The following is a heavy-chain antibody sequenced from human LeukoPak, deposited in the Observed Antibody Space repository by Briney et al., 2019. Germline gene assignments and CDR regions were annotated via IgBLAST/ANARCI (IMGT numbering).Heavy chain of an antibody. D-gene: IGHD5-18*01. CDR3: GRDPRLGIRGYTYGYIEY. CDR2: INTNTGNP. CDR1: GYTFSSYT. Sequence: ASVKVFCNTSGYTFSSYTITWVRQAPGQGLQWMGWINTNTGNPTYAQGFTGRYVFSLDTSVSTAYLQISGITADDTAVYFCGRDPRLGIRGYTYGYIEYWGQGTLVTVSS. J-gene: IGHJ4*02. V-gene: IGHV7-4-1*02.